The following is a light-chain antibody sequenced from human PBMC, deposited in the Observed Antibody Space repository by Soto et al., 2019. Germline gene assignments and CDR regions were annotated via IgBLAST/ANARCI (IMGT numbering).Light chain of an antibody. CDR3: QHRSNWPPGGVYT. Sequence: EIVLTQSPATLSLSPGERATLSCRASQSVSSSLAWYQQKPGQPPRLLIYNVYNRATGIPARFSGSGSGTHFTLTISSLEPEDFAVYYCQHRSNWPPGGVYTFGQGTMLEIK. J-gene: IGKJ2*01. CDR2: NVY. V-gene: IGKV3-11*01. CDR1: QSVSSS.